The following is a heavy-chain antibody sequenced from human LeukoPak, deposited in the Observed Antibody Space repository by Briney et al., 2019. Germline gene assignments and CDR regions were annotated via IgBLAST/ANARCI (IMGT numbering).Heavy chain of an antibody. CDR3: ARISITGTTVYYMDV. CDR1: GYTFTGYY. J-gene: IGHJ6*03. V-gene: IGHV1-2*02. D-gene: IGHD1-7*01. CDR2: INPNSGGT. Sequence: ASVKVSCKASGYTFTGYYMHWVRQAPGQGLEWMGWINPNSGGTNYAQKFQGRVTMTRDTSISTAYMEPSRPRSDDTAVYYCARISITGTTVYYMDVWGKGTTVTVSS.